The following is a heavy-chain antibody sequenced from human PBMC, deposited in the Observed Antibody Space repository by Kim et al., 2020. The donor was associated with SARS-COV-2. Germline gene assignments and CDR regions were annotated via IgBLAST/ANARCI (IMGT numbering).Heavy chain of an antibody. V-gene: IGHV1-69*01. CDR2: GTA. J-gene: IGHJ4*02. Sequence: GTANYAQKFQGRVTITADESTSTAYMELSSLRSEDTAVYYCASGGYYFGYWGQGTLVTVSS. CDR3: ASGGYYFGY.